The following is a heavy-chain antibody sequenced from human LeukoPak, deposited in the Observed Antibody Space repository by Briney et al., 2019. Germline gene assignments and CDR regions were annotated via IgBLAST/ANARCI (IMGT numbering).Heavy chain of an antibody. J-gene: IGHJ4*02. Sequence: SGPTLVKPTQTLTLTCTFSGFSLSTSGVGVGWIRQPPGKALEWLALIYWNDDKRYSPSLKSRLTITKDTSKNQVVLTMTNMDPVDTATYYCASGDYGDLDFDYWGQGTLVTVSS. V-gene: IGHV2-5*01. D-gene: IGHD4-17*01. CDR1: GFSLSTSGVG. CDR3: ASGDYGDLDFDY. CDR2: IYWNDDK.